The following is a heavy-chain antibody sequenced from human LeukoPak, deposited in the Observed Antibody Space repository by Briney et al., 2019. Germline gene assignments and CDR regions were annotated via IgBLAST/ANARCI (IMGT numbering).Heavy chain of an antibody. CDR2: MNPNSGNT. D-gene: IGHD6-13*01. Sequence: ASVKVSCKASGYTFTNYDINWVRQATGQGLEWMGWMNPNSGNTGYAQKFQGRVTITRNTSISTAYMELSSLRSEDTAVYYCARVGSEYSSSWYAPGRYYYCMDVWGKGTTVTVSS. V-gene: IGHV1-8*03. J-gene: IGHJ6*03. CDR3: ARVGSEYSSSWYAPGRYYYCMDV. CDR1: GYTFTNYD.